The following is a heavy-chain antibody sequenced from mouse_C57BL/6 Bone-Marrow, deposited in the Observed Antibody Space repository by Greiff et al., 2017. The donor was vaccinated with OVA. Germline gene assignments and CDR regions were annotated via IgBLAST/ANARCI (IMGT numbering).Heavy chain of an antibody. CDR3: ARGRAH. Sequence: VQLQQSVAELVRPGASVKLSCTASGFNITNYYMPWVKQRPEQGLEWIGRIAPANGNTKYAPKFQGKATITADTSSNPAYLPLSRLTSEGTAIYYCARGRAHWGQGTLVTVSA. CDR1: GFNITNYY. D-gene: IGHD6-1*01. J-gene: IGHJ3*01. V-gene: IGHV14-3*01. CDR2: IAPANGNT.